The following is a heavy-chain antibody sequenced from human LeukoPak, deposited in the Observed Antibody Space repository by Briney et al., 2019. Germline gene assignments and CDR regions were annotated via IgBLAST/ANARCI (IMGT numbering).Heavy chain of an antibody. Sequence: GGSLRLSCAASGFTFNNFGIHWVRQAPGKGLEWVAFMGYEGIHKYYADSVKGRFTISKDNSKATLYLQMNSLRPEDTAVYYCARDLHGGYSSDYWGQGTLVTVSS. D-gene: IGHD4-23*01. V-gene: IGHV3-30*02. J-gene: IGHJ4*02. CDR3: ARDLHGGYSSDY. CDR2: MGYEGIHK. CDR1: GFTFNNFG.